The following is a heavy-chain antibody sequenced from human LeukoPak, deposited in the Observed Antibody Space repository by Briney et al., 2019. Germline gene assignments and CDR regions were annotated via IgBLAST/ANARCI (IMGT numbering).Heavy chain of an antibody. J-gene: IGHJ5*02. CDR3: ARSYVLHFLDP. Sequence: GGSLRLSCAASGFTFTTFGMHWVRQTPAKGLEWVAFISSDGSKTYYTDSVKGRFTISRDDSYNTLYFQMTNLRPDDSAIYFCARSYVLHFLDPWGRGTLVTVSS. CDR1: GFTFTTFG. CDR2: ISSDGSKT. V-gene: IGHV3-30*02. D-gene: IGHD3-10*02.